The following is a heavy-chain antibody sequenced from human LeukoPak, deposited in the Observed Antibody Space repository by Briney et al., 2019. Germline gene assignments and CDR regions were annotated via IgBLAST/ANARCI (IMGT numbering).Heavy chain of an antibody. J-gene: IGHJ4*02. CDR1: GFTFSSYA. CDR2: ISGSGGST. D-gene: IGHD1-26*01. Sequence: PGGSLRLSCAASGFTFSSYAMSWVRQAPGKGLEWVSAISGSGGSTYYADSVKGRFTISRDNSKNTLYLQMNSLRAEDTAVYYCARDVAWELIFDYWGQGTLVTVSS. CDR3: ARDVAWELIFDY. V-gene: IGHV3-23*01.